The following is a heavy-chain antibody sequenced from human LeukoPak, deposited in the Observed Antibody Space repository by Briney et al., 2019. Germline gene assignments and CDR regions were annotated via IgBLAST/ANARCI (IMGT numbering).Heavy chain of an antibody. J-gene: IGHJ4*02. Sequence: GGSLRLSCAASGFTFSSYSMNWVRQAPGKGLEWVSSISSSSSYIFYADSVKGLFTISREYAKNSLYLQMNSLRAEDTAVYYCARELDYDGPNGVDYWGQGTLVTVSS. CDR2: ISSSSSYI. CDR1: GFTFSSYS. V-gene: IGHV3-21*01. D-gene: IGHD3/OR15-3a*01. CDR3: ARELDYDGPNGVDY.